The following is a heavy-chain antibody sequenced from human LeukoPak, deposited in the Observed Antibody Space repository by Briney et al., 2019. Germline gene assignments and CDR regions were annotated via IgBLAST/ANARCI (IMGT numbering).Heavy chain of an antibody. V-gene: IGHV7-4-1*02. CDR3: ARDYRVVFYYYIDV. CDR2: INTNTGNP. D-gene: IGHD2-15*01. J-gene: IGHJ6*03. Sequence: GASVKVSCKASGYTFTSYAMNWVRQAPGQGLEWMGWINTNTGNPTYAQGFTGRFVFSLDTSVSTAYLQISSLKAEDTAVYYCARDYRVVFYYYIDVWGKGTTVTVSS. CDR1: GYTFTSYA.